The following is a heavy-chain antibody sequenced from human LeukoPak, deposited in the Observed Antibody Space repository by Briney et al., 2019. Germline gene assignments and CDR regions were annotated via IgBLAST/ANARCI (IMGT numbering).Heavy chain of an antibody. J-gene: IGHJ3*02. CDR1: GGSISSGSYY. D-gene: IGHD3-3*01. Sequence: SQTLSLTCTVSGGSISSGSYYWSWIRQPAGKGLEWIGRIYTSGSTNYNPSLKSRVTISVDTSKNQFSLKLSSVTAADTAVYYCARVTYYDFWSGYERQSYDAFDIWGQGTMVTVSS. V-gene: IGHV4-61*02. CDR3: ARVTYYDFWSGYERQSYDAFDI. CDR2: IYTSGST.